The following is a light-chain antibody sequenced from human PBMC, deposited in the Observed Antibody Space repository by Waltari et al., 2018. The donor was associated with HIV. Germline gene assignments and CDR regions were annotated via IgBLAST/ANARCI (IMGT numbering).Light chain of an antibody. V-gene: IGLV3-21*02. Sequence: SYVLTQPPSVSVAPGQTARITCGGNNIAAIKSVHWYRKSPGQAPVLVVYDERDRPSGIPDRFSGSSSGDTATLTISRAEAGDEADYYCQVYSDRGDPVIFGGGTKLTVL. CDR1: NIAAIKS. J-gene: IGLJ2*01. CDR3: QVYSDRGDPVI. CDR2: DER.